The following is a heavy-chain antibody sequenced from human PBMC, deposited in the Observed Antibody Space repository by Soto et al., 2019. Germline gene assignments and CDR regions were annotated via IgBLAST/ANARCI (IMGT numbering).Heavy chain of an antibody. V-gene: IGHV1-69*13. CDR2: IIPIFGTA. CDR1: GGTFSSYA. D-gene: IGHD3-22*01. Sequence: GASVKVSCQASGGTFSSYAIIWVRQAPGQGLEWMGGIIPIFGTANYAQKFQGRVTITADESTSTAYMELSGLRSEDTAVYYCARVGSHYYDSSGYYSAPWGQGTLVTVSS. CDR3: ARVGSHYYDSSGYYSAP. J-gene: IGHJ5*02.